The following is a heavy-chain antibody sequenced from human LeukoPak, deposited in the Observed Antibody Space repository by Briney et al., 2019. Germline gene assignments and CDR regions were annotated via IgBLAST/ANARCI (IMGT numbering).Heavy chain of an antibody. J-gene: IGHJ3*02. Sequence: SETLSLTCTVSGGSISGSSYYWGWIRQPPGKGLEWIGSIYYSGSAYYNPSLKSRVTISVDTSKNQFSLKLSSVTAADTAVYYCARFCGGDCAPLGAFDIWGQGTMVTVSS. CDR2: IYYSGSA. V-gene: IGHV4-39*07. D-gene: IGHD2-21*02. CDR1: GGSISGSSYY. CDR3: ARFCGGDCAPLGAFDI.